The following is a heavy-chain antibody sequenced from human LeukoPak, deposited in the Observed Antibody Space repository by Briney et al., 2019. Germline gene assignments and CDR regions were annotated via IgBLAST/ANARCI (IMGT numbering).Heavy chain of an antibody. CDR3: ARLYYYDSSGSYYFDQ. D-gene: IGHD3-22*01. CDR1: GYTFTGYY. V-gene: IGHV1-2*02. Sequence: ASVKVSCXASGYTFTGYYMHWVRQAPGQGLEWMGWINPNSGGTNYAQKFQGRVTMTRDTSISTAYMELSRLRSDDTAVYYCARLYYYDSSGSYYFDQWGQGTLVTVSS. CDR2: INPNSGGT. J-gene: IGHJ4*02.